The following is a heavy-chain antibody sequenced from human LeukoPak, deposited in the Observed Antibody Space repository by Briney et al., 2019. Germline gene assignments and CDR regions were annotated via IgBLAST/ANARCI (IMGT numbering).Heavy chain of an antibody. Sequence: SVKVSCKASGYTFTSYGISWVRQAPGQGLEWMGGIIPIFDTANYAQKFQGRVTITADESTSTAYMELSSLRSEDTAVYYCAREGTFYYYYYGMDVWGQGTTVTVSS. J-gene: IGHJ6*02. CDR1: GYTFTSYG. CDR2: IIPIFDTA. CDR3: AREGTFYYYYYGMDV. V-gene: IGHV1-69*13.